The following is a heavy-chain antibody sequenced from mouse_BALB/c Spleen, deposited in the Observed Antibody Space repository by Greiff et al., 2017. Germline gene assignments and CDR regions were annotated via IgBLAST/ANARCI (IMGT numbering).Heavy chain of an antibody. D-gene: IGHD2-1*01. CDR3: ASYGNYSHWYFDV. V-gene: IGHV5-9*03. J-gene: IGHJ1*01. CDR1: GFTFSSYT. CDR2: ISSGGGNT. Sequence: EVKLMESGGGLVKPGGSLKLSCAASGFTFSSYTMSWVRQTPEKRLEWVATISSGGGNTYYPDSVKGRFTISRDNAKNNLYLQMSSLRSEDTALYYCASYGNYSHWYFDVWGAGTTVTVSS.